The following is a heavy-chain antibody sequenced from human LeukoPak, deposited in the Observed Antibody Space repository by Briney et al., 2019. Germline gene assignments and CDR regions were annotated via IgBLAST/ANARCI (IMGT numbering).Heavy chain of an antibody. D-gene: IGHD3-10*01. CDR3: TRNDASGLDY. J-gene: IGHJ4*02. Sequence: ASVKVSCKASGYIFTSYYIQWVRQAPGQGLEWMGVINPSGCSTNYAQKFQGRVTMSRDTSTSTVYMELSSLRSEDTAVYYCTRNDASGLDYWGQGTLVTVSS. CDR2: INPSGCST. CDR1: GYIFTSYY. V-gene: IGHV1-46*03.